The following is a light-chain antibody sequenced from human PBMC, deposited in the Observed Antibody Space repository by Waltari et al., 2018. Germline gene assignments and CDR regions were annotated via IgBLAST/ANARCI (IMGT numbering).Light chain of an antibody. V-gene: IGKV3-15*01. Sequence: EIVLTQSPATLSVSPGERATLSCRASESISSDLAWYQKRPGQAPRLLIYGASTGATGIPARFSGSGSGTEFTLTISSLQSEDFAVYYCQQYNDWPRTFGQGTKVEIK. CDR2: GAS. CDR1: ESISSD. CDR3: QQYNDWPRT. J-gene: IGKJ1*01.